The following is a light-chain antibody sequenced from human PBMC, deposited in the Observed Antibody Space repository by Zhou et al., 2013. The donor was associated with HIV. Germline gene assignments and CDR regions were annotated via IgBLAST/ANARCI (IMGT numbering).Light chain of an antibody. CDR3: QQRSNLIT. J-gene: IGKJ5*01. Sequence: EIVLTQSPGTLSLSPGERATLSCRASQSVSSSYLAWYQQKPGQAPRLLIYGASSRATGIPDRFSGSGSGTDFTLTVSRLEPEDFGVYYCQQRSNLITFGQGTRLEIK. CDR1: QSVSSSY. CDR2: GAS. V-gene: IGKV3D-20*02.